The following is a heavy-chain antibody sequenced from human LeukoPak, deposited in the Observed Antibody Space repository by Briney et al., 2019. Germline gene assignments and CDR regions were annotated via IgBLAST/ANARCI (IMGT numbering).Heavy chain of an antibody. CDR1: GDSVSNNGAS. V-gene: IGHV6-1*01. D-gene: IGHD6-19*01. CDR2: TYYRTRWYF. CDR3: ARGGAGWYVSVFDP. J-gene: IGHJ5*02. Sequence: SQILSLTCAISGDSVSNNGASWNWIRQSPSRGLEWLGRTYYRTRWYFDYAVSVRSRATINPDTSKNQFSLQLDSVTPEDTAVYYCARGGAGWYVSVFDPWGQGTLVTVSP.